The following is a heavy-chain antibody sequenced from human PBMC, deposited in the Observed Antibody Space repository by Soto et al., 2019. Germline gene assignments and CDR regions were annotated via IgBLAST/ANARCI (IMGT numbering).Heavy chain of an antibody. CDR2: IKSKTDGGTT. J-gene: IGHJ6*02. CDR1: GFTFSNAW. CDR3: TTQGGYYYDSSGYLYYYYYGMDV. V-gene: IGHV3-15*07. Sequence: EVQLVESGGGLVKPGGSLRLSCAASGFTFSNAWMNWVRQAPGKGLEWVGRIKSKTDGGTTDYAAPVKGRFTISRDDSKNTLYLQMNSLKTEDTAVYYCTTQGGYYYDSSGYLYYYYYGMDVWGQGTTVTVSS. D-gene: IGHD3-22*01.